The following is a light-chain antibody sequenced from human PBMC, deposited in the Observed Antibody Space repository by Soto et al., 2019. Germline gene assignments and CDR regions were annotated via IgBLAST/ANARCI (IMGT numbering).Light chain of an antibody. Sequence: DVVMTQSPLSLPVTLGQPASISCRSNQSLVYSDGNTYLNWFQQRPGQSPRRLIYKVSNRDSGVPDRFSGSGLGTDFTLKISRVEAEDVGLYYCMQATHWPLTFGGGTKVELK. CDR3: MQATHWPLT. CDR1: QSLVYSDGNTY. CDR2: KVS. V-gene: IGKV2-30*01. J-gene: IGKJ4*01.